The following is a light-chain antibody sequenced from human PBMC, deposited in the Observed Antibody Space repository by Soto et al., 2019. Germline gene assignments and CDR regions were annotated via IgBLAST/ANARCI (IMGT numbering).Light chain of an antibody. J-gene: IGKJ1*01. CDR2: DAF. V-gene: IGKV3-20*01. CDR1: QSVSTSY. Sequence: EIVLTQSPGTLSLSPGERATLSCRASQSVSTSYVAWYQQKFGQAPRLLIYDAFSRATGIPDRFSASGSGTDFSLTISRLEPEEFAVYYCQQYKTFGQGTKVEIK. CDR3: QQYKT.